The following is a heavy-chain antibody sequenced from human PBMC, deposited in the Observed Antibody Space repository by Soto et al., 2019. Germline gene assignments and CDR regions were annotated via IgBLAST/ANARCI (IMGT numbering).Heavy chain of an antibody. J-gene: IGHJ3*02. CDR3: AKGGYYGSGTYRPFDI. CDR1: GFAFSNYA. D-gene: IGHD3-10*01. V-gene: IGHV3-23*01. Sequence: GGSLRLSCAASGFAFSNYAMSWVRQAPGKGLEWVSSISVSGGSTYYADSVEGRFTISRDNSRNTLYLQMNSLRADDTAVYYCAKGGYYGSGTYRPFDIWGQGTMVTVSS. CDR2: ISVSGGST.